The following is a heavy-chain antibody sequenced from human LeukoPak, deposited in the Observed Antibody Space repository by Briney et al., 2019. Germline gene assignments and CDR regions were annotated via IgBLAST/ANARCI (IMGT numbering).Heavy chain of an antibody. D-gene: IGHD2-2*01. V-gene: IGHV4-61*01. CDR2: ISYSRST. J-gene: IGHJ4*02. CDR3: ASLYCSRSSCFFDD. CDR1: GVSVSRTSYC. Sequence: PSETLSLTCSVSGVSVSRTSYCWSWIRQPPGKGLEWIGYISYSRSTNYNPSLKSRVTISVDTSKNQFSLKLTSVTAADTAMYYCASLYCSRSSCFFDDWGQGTLVTVSS.